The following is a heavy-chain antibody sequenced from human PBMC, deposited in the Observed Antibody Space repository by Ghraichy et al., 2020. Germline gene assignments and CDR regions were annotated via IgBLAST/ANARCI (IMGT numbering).Heavy chain of an antibody. J-gene: IGHJ6*03. CDR2: IYYSGST. Sequence: SETLSLTCTVSGGSISSGDYYWSWIRQPPGKGLEWIGYIYYSGSTYYNPSLKSRVTISVDTSKNQFSLKLSSVTAADTAVYYCARNYGDYVGYYYYYMDVWGKGTTVTVSS. D-gene: IGHD4-17*01. V-gene: IGHV4-30-4*01. CDR1: GGSISSGDYY. CDR3: ARNYGDYVGYYYYYMDV.